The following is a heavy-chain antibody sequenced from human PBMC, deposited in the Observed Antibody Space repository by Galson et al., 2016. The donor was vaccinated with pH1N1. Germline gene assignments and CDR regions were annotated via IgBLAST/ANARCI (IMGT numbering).Heavy chain of an antibody. CDR1: GGSISISSHY. CDR3: ARPDYVDVDLKDWYLDL. CDR2: IYYSESM. Sequence: SETLSLTCTVSGGSISISSHYWGWIRQPPGKGLEWIGSIYYSESMHYNPSLQSRVTISVDTSKNQLFLKLSSVTAAATAGYYCARPDYVDVDLKDWYLDLCGRGTLVTVSS. J-gene: IGHJ2*01. D-gene: IGHD4-17*01. V-gene: IGHV4-39*01.